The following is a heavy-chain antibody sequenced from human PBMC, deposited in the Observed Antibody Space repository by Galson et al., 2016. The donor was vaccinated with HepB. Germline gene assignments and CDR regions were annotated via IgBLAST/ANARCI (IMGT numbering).Heavy chain of an antibody. Sequence: SLRLSCASSGFSFIDHVMHWVRHVPGKGLQYVSGVSYIVTTTYYANSVKGRFTISRDNYKNTVYLQMGGLRVDDTAVYYCARENLQRRTGLDLWGRGTLVTVSS. D-gene: IGHD1-1*01. CDR3: ARENLQRRTGLDL. CDR2: VSYIVTTT. J-gene: IGHJ5*02. CDR1: GFSFIDHV. V-gene: IGHV3-64*01.